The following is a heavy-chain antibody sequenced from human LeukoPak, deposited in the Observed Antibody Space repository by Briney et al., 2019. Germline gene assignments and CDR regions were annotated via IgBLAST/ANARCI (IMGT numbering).Heavy chain of an antibody. Sequence: SETLSLTCTVSGGSISSGGYYWSWIRQHPGKGLEWIGYIYYSGSTYYNPSLKSRVTISVDTSKNQFSLKLSSVTAADTAVYYCARVVAPNNWFDPWGQGTLVPVSS. CDR3: ARVVAPNNWFDP. D-gene: IGHD2-15*01. V-gene: IGHV4-31*03. CDR2: IYYSGST. CDR1: GGSISSGGYY. J-gene: IGHJ5*02.